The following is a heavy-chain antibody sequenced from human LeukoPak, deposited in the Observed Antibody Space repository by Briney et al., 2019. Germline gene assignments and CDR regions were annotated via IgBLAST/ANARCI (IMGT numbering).Heavy chain of an antibody. J-gene: IGHJ4*02. CDR3: ARVTGYMIEDYFDY. V-gene: IGHV4-59*01. CDR1: GGSISSYY. CDR2: IYYSGST. Sequence: PSETLSLTCTVSGGSISSYYWSWIRQPPGKGLEWIGYIYYSGSTNYNPSLKSRVTISVDTSKNQFSLRLSSVTAADTAVYYCARVTGYMIEDYFDYWGQETLVTVSS. D-gene: IGHD3-22*01.